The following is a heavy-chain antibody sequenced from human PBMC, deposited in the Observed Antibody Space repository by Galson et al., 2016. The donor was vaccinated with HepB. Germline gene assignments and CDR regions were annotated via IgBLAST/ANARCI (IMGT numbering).Heavy chain of an antibody. V-gene: IGHV2-5*02. CDR2: IHGDDDG. D-gene: IGHD3-16*01. CDR3: ARMSGAYEAWYFEL. Sequence: PALVKPTQTLTLTCTFSGFSLDTNGAGVGWLRQPPGKAPEWLALIHGDDDGRYNLALRNRLTITKDTSKSQVVLTMTNMDPLDTATYYCARMSGAYEAWYFELWGRGTLVAVSS. CDR1: GFSLDTNGAG. J-gene: IGHJ2*01.